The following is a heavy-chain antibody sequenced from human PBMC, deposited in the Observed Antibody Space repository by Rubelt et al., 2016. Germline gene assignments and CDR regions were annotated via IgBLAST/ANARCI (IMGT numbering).Heavy chain of an antibody. CDR2: INHSGST. CDR3: ARGKEGLGVTMVDY. V-gene: IGHV4-34*01. Sequence: QVQLQQWGAGLLKPSETLSLTCAVYGGSFRGYYWSWIRQPPGKGLEWIGEINHSGSTNSNPSLKSRVTIAGDTSKNQFSLKLSSVTAADTAVYYCARGKEGLGVTMVDYWGQGTLVTVSS. J-gene: IGHJ4*02. CDR1: GGSFRGYY. D-gene: IGHD3-10*01.